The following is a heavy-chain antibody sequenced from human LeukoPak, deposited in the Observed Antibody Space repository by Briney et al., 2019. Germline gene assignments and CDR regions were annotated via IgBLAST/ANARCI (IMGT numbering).Heavy chain of an antibody. V-gene: IGHV4-39*07. CDR1: GGSISSSSYY. D-gene: IGHD1-26*01. Sequence: SETLSLTCTVSGGSISSSSYYWGWIRQPPGKGLEWIGSIYYSGSTNYNPSLKSRVTISVDTSKNQFSLKLSSVTAADTALYYCARGGGPTGYYFDYWGRGTLVTVSS. J-gene: IGHJ4*02. CDR3: ARGGGPTGYYFDY. CDR2: IYYSGST.